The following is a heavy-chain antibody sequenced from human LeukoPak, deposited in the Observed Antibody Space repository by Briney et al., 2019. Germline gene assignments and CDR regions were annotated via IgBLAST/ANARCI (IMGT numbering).Heavy chain of an antibody. V-gene: IGHV4-39*07. CDR2: INHSGST. Sequence: SETLSLTCTVSGGSISSRSYYWSWIRQPPGKGLEWIGEINHSGSTNYNPSLKSRVTISVDTSKNQFSLKLSSVTAADTAVYYCARGGWDKQKQQPYSYWGQGTLVTVSS. CDR3: ARGGWDKQKQQPYSY. CDR1: GGSISSRSYY. D-gene: IGHD6-13*01. J-gene: IGHJ4*02.